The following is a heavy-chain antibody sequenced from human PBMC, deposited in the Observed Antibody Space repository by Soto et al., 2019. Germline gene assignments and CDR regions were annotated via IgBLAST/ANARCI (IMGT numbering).Heavy chain of an antibody. Sequence: QVHLVQSGAEVKKPGSSVKVSCKASGGSFSNYIFAWVRQAPGQGLEWMGGTIPMFATAQYAQKLQGRVTITADESTSRVYMDLTSLTSEETAVYYCARGRFGQQWLVGFDTWGQGTLVTVSS. CDR3: ARGRFGQQWLVGFDT. V-gene: IGHV1-69*01. D-gene: IGHD6-19*01. CDR2: TIPMFATA. J-gene: IGHJ4*02. CDR1: GGSFSNYI.